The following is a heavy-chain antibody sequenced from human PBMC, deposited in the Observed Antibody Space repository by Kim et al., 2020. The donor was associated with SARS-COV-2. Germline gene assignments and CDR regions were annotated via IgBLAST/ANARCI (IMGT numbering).Heavy chain of an antibody. J-gene: IGHJ4*02. CDR1: GYTFTSYG. CDR3: ARVGWDYYDSSGYYY. Sequence: ASVKVSCKASGYTFTSYGISWVRQAPGQGLEWMGWISAYNGNTNYAQKLQGRVTMTTDTSTSTAYMELRSLRSDDTAVYYCARVGWDYYDSSGYYYWGQGTLVTVSS. CDR2: ISAYNGNT. D-gene: IGHD3-22*01. V-gene: IGHV1-18*04.